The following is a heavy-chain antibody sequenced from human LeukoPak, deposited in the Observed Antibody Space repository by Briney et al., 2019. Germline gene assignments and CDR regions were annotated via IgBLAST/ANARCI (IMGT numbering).Heavy chain of an antibody. D-gene: IGHD3-10*01. CDR1: GGTFSSYA. J-gene: IGHJ6*03. CDR3: ARGTVVRGVIYHYYYMDV. CDR2: IIPIFGTA. Sequence: SVKVSCKASGGTFSSYAISWVRQAPGQGLEWMGGIIPIFGTANYAQKFQGRVTITTDESTSTAYMELSSLRSEDTAVYWCARGTVVRGVIYHYYYMDVWGKGTTVTVSS. V-gene: IGHV1-69*05.